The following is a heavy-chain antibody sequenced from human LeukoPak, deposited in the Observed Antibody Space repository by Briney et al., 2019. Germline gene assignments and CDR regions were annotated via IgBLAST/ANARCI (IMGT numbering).Heavy chain of an antibody. CDR2: ISGSGGST. Sequence: GGSLRLSCVASGFTFSSYAMSWVRQAPGKGLEWVSAISGSGGSTYYADSVKGRFTISRDNSKNTLYLQMNSLRAEDTAVYYCARLPAASNIYDYWGQGTLVTVSS. V-gene: IGHV3-23*01. J-gene: IGHJ4*02. CDR1: GFTFSSYA. D-gene: IGHD2-2*01. CDR3: ARLPAASNIYDY.